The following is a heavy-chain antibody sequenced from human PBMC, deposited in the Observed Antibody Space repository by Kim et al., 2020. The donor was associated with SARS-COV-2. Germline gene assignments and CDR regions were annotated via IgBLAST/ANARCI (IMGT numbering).Heavy chain of an antibody. V-gene: IGHV3-7*01. Sequence: GEKFYVGSVKGRFTISRDNAENSLYLQMDSLRAEDTAVYYCARAGSSDYWGQGTLVTVSS. CDR2: GEK. J-gene: IGHJ4*02. CDR3: ARAGSSDY. D-gene: IGHD6-6*01.